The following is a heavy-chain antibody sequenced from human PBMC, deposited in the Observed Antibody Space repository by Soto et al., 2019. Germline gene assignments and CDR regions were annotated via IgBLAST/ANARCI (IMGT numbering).Heavy chain of an antibody. CDR1: GGSISSGGYY. CDR3: VRGVLS. J-gene: IGHJ1*01. V-gene: IGHV4-31*03. Sequence: QVQLQESGPGLVKASQTLSLTCNVSGGSISSGGYYWTWIRQHPGKGLEWIGNIHHSGSTFYNPSPXSXFSISVDTSKNQFSLKLSSVTAADTAVYFCVRGVLSWGQGTLVTVSS. CDR2: IHHSGST. D-gene: IGHD3-10*01.